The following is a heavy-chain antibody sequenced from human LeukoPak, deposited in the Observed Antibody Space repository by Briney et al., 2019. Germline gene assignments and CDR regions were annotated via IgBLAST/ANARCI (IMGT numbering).Heavy chain of an antibody. D-gene: IGHD3-9*01. CDR1: GGSISSYY. CDR3: ARDLGDILTGLNWFDP. CDR2: IYYSGST. V-gene: IGHV4-59*01. Sequence: SETLSLTCTVSGGSISSYYWSWIRQPPGKGLEWIGYIYYSGSTNYNPSLKSRVTISVDTSKNQFSPKLSSVTAADTAVYYCARDLGDILTGLNWFDPWGQGTLVTVSS. J-gene: IGHJ5*02.